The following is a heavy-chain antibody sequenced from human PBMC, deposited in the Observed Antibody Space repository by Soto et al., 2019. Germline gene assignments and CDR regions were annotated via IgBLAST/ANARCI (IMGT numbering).Heavy chain of an antibody. J-gene: IGHJ5*02. D-gene: IGHD3-3*01. Sequence: ASVKVSCKGSGYSFSTYDISWLRQAPGQGPEWMGRISPKNGNTNYAQNFQDRVTMTADTSSSTAYMELRGLRSDDTAKYYCATSYDSGFDPWGQGTLVTVSS. CDR1: GYSFSTYD. CDR3: ATSYDSGFDP. CDR2: ISPKNGNT. V-gene: IGHV1-18*04.